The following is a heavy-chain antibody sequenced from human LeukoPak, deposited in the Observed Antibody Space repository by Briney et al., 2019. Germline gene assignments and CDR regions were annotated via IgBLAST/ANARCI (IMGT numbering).Heavy chain of an antibody. CDR2: IYYSGST. D-gene: IGHD3-3*01. J-gene: IGHJ4*02. Sequence: SETLSLTCTVSGGSISSHYWSWIRQPPGKGLEWIGYIYYSGSTNYNPSLKSRVTISVDTSKNQFSPKLSSVTAADTAVYYCARAAYYDFWSGYSLAYWGQGTLVTVSS. CDR3: ARAAYYDFWSGYSLAY. V-gene: IGHV4-59*11. CDR1: GGSISSHY.